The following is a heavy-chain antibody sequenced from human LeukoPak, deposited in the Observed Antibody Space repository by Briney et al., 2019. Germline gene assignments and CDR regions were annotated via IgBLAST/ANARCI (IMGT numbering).Heavy chain of an antibody. Sequence: GASVKVSCKVSGFTFTNYGISWVRQAPGQGLEWMGWISAYNGNTNYAQKLQGRVTMTTDTSTNTAYMELRSLRSDDTAVYYCARVDDFWSGYPPFPSDYWGQGTLVTVSS. CDR1: GFTFTNYG. D-gene: IGHD3-3*01. V-gene: IGHV1-18*01. CDR2: ISAYNGNT. J-gene: IGHJ4*02. CDR3: ARVDDFWSGYPPFPSDY.